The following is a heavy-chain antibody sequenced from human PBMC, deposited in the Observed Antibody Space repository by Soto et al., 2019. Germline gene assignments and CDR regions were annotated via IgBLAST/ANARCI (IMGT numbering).Heavy chain of an antibody. CDR2: LSGSGTST. D-gene: IGHD6-19*01. J-gene: IGHJ4*02. V-gene: IGHV3-23*01. CDR3: AKATTNGGWFNPFDS. Sequence: GGSLRLSCAASGFSFVNYAMNWVRQAPGKGLEWVSGLSGSGTSTYYADSVKGRFTISRDNSRDTLFLQMNSLTADDTAVYYCAKATTNGGWFNPFDSWGQGALVTVFS. CDR1: GFSFVNYA.